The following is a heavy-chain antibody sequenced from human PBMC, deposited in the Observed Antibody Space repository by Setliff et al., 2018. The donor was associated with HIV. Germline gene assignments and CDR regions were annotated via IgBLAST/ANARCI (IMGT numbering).Heavy chain of an antibody. CDR3: ASGGPLGWVRGVSNWFDP. Sequence: SETLSLTCAVYGRSFSGYYWNWIRQSPGKGLEWIGRIYTSGSTNYNPSLKSRVTMSVDTSKNQFSLKLSSVTAADTAVYYCASGGPLGWVRGVSNWFDPWGQGTLVTVSS. J-gene: IGHJ5*02. CDR2: IYTSGST. V-gene: IGHV4-59*10. CDR1: GRSFSGYY. D-gene: IGHD3-10*01.